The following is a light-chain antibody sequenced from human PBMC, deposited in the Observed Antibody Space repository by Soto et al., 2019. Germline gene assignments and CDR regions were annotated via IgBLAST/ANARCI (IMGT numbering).Light chain of an antibody. V-gene: IGLV2-14*03. CDR2: DVR. J-gene: IGLJ1*01. CDR3: SSYTPISTYV. CDR1: SSDVGGYNY. Sequence: QSALTQPASVSGSPGQSITISCTGTSSDVGGYNYVSWYQQHPGKAPKLMIYDVRNRPSGVSNRFSGSKSVNTASLTISGPKAEDEADYYCSSYTPISTYVFGTGPKLTVL.